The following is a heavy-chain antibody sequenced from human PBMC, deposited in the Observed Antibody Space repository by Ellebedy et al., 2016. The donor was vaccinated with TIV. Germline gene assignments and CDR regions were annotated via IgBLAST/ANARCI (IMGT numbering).Heavy chain of an antibody. CDR2: INPYNGET. Sequence: AASVKVSCKASGYNFTIYGFSWVRQAPGQGLEWMGWINPYNGETAYAQKFQGKVIVSTDTSTATVYMELSSLTYDDTAVYYCAREGPHRTPNYGGSPYYFEYWGQGTLVTVSS. CDR1: GYNFTIYG. J-gene: IGHJ4*02. D-gene: IGHD4-23*01. V-gene: IGHV1-18*04. CDR3: AREGPHRTPNYGGSPYYFEY.